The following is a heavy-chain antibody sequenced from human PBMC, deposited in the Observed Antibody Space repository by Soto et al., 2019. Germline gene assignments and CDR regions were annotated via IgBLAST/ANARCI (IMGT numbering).Heavy chain of an antibody. J-gene: IGHJ5*02. CDR1: GGTIRSPDW. V-gene: IGHV4-4*01. D-gene: IGHD6-19*01. CDR2: IFQSGST. CDR3: ARGRGRYSSGWSWFDP. Sequence: SLTCGVSGGTIRSPDWWTWVRQPPGKGLEWIGEIFQSGSTNYTPSLESRVTISVDKSKNQFSLTLTSVTAADTAVYFCARGRGRYSSGWSWFDPWGQGISVTVS.